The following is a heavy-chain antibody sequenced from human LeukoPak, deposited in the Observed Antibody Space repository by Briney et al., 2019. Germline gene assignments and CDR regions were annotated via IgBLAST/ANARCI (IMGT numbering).Heavy chain of an antibody. CDR3: ARVPPDSTGEYYFDY. CDR2: IYYSGST. V-gene: IGHV4-39*07. J-gene: IGHJ4*02. CDR1: GGSISSSSYY. Sequence: PSETLSLTCTVSGGSISSSSYYWGWIRQPPGKGLEWIGNIYYSGSTNYNPSLKSRVTISVDTSKNQFSLKLSSVTAADTAVYYCARVPPDSTGEYYFDYWGQGTLVTVSS. D-gene: IGHD4-11*01.